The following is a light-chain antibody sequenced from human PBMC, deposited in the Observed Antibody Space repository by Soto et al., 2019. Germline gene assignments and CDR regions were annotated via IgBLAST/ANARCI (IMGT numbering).Light chain of an antibody. V-gene: IGKV1-5*03. Sequence: DIQMTQSPSTLSGSVGDRVTITCXASQTISSWLAWYQQKPGKAHKLXIYKAYTLKSGVPSRFSGSGSGTDFTLTISSLQPEDVATYYCKKYNSAPWTFGPGTKVDIK. CDR1: QTISSW. J-gene: IGKJ1*01. CDR3: KKYNSAPWT. CDR2: KAY.